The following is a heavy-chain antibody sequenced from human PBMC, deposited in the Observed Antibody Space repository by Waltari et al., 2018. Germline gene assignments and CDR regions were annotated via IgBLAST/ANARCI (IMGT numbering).Heavy chain of an antibody. CDR1: RFSFSNYW. CDR3: ARTGARWLQFAAFDI. D-gene: IGHD5-12*01. V-gene: IGHV3-7*01. J-gene: IGHJ3*02. CDR2: IKQDGSEE. Sequence: EVQLLESGGGWVQPGGSLRLSCAASRFSFSNYWMNWVRQAPGEGLEWVANIKQDGSEEYYVESVKGRVTSSRANAKNSLYLEMKTLRAEDTAIYYWARTGARWLQFAAFDIWGQGTMVTVSS.